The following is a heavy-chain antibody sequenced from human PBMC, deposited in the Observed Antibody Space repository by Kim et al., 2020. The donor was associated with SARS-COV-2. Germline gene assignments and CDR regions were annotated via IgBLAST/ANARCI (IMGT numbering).Heavy chain of an antibody. V-gene: IGHV1-2*06. CDR3: AREREPLRQSPYYNPMDA. CDR2: INPNTGGT. D-gene: IGHD1-26*01. J-gene: IGHJ6*02. Sequence: ASVKVSCKASGYSFTGYYIHWVRQAPGQGLEWVGRINPNTGGTDYALKFQGRATMTRDTSISTAYMELSRLTSGDTALYYCAREREPLRQSPYYNPMDAWGQGTTVTVSS. CDR1: GYSFTGYY.